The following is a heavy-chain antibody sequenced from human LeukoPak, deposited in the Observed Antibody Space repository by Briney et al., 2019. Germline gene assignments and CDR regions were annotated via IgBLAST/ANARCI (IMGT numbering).Heavy chain of an antibody. J-gene: IGHJ3*02. CDR1: GGSISSYY. V-gene: IGHV4-4*09. CDR3: ARWYYYGSGTYGFDI. Sequence: PSETLSLTCTVSGGSISSYYWSWIRQPPGKGLECIWYMHVTGSTNYNPSLKSRATVSVDTSKNQFSLKLTSVTAADTAVYYCARWYYYGSGTYGFDIWGQGTMVTVSS. D-gene: IGHD3-10*01. CDR2: MHVTGST.